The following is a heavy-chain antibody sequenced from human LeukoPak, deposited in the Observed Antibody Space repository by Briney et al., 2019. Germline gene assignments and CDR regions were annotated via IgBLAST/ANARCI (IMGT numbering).Heavy chain of an antibody. D-gene: IGHD1-26*01. CDR1: GGTFSSYV. CDR2: IIPIFGTT. CDR3: ASFEIGSGSYPFDY. V-gene: IGHV1-69*05. J-gene: IGHJ4*02. Sequence: ASVKVSCKASGGTFSSYVISWVRQAPRQGLEWMGRIIPIFGTTNYALKFQGRVTITTDESTSTAYMELSSLRSDDTAVYYCASFEIGSGSYPFDYWGQGTLVTVSS.